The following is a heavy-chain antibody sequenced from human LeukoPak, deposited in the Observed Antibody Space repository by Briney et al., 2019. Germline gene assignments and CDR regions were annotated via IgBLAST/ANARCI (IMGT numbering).Heavy chain of an antibody. D-gene: IGHD3-10*01. J-gene: IGHJ4*02. CDR3: ARWYYYGSGSYIDY. CDR2: ISSSSSYI. V-gene: IGHV3-21*01. Sequence: PGGSLRLSCAASGFSFSSYSMNWVRQAPGKGLEWVSCISSSSSYIYSSDSVKGRFTISRDNAKNSLYLQMNRLRAEDTAVYYCARWYYYGSGSYIDYWGQGTLVTVAS. CDR1: GFSFSSYS.